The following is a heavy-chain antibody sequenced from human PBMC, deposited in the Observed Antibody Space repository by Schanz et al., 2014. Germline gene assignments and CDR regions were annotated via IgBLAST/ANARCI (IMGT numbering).Heavy chain of an antibody. Sequence: EVQLVESGGGLVQPGGSLRLSCAASGFTFSGYSMNWVRQAPGKGLGWVAYISSSSSTIHSADSVKGRFTISRDNAKSALYLQMDNRTAEDAAGNDCARYVPRTLLFDYWGQGTLVTVSS. J-gene: IGHJ4*02. D-gene: IGHD2-2*01. V-gene: IGHV3-48*01. CDR3: ARYVPRTLLFDY. CDR2: ISSSSSTI. CDR1: GFTFSGYS.